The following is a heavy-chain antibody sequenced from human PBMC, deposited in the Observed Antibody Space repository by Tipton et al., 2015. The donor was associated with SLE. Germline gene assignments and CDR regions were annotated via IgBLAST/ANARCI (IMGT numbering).Heavy chain of an antibody. D-gene: IGHD1-26*01. CDR2: IYYSGST. V-gene: IGHV4-59*11. J-gene: IGHJ2*01. Sequence: TLSLTCTVSGGSISSHYWSWIRQPPGKGLEWIGYIYYSGSTNYNPSLKSRVTISVDTSKNQFSLKLSSVTAADTAVYYCARGEKRSRRGKTIVGASYWYFDLWGRGTLVTVSS. CDR1: GGSISSHY. CDR3: ARGEKRSRRGKTIVGASYWYFDL.